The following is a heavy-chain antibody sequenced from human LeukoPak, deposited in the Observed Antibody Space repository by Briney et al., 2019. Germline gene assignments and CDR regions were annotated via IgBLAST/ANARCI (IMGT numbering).Heavy chain of an antibody. D-gene: IGHD3-10*02. CDR1: GFTFSSYE. J-gene: IGHJ6*04. Sequence: GGSLRLSCVASGFTFSSYEMNWVRQAPGKGLEWVSYISSSGSTIYYADSVKGRFTISRDNAKISLYLQMNSLRAEDTAVYYCAELGITMIGGVWGKGTTVTISS. V-gene: IGHV3-48*03. CDR3: AELGITMIGGV. CDR2: ISSSGSTI.